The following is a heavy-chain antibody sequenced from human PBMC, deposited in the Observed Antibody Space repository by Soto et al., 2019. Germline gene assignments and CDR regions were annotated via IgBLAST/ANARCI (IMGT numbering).Heavy chain of an antibody. CDR3: TSVSYINMPIDLFSY. J-gene: IGHJ4*01. D-gene: IGHD2-2*01. CDR1: GFIFSNAW. CDR2: IKSKADGGTT. V-gene: IGHV3-15*07. Sequence: GGSLRLSCAASGFIFSNAWINWVRQAPGKGLEWVGRIKSKADGGTTDFAAPVKGRFAISRDDSKNMMYMEMSSLRTEDTAVFYCTSVSYINMPIDLFSYWGHGSLVTVSS.